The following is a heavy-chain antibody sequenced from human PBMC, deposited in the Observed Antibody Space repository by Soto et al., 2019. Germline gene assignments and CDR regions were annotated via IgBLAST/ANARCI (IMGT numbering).Heavy chain of an antibody. CDR3: AKAYCSGSSCSPDY. CDR1: GFTFDDYG. D-gene: IGHD1-26*01. Sequence: EVQVVESGGGLVQPGRSLRLSCLGSGFTFDDYGMQWVRQAPGKGLEWVSGICWNSGRIGYADSVKGRFTISRDNAKNSLYLQMNSLRGDDTAFYYCAKAYCSGSSCSPDYWGQGTLVTVSP. J-gene: IGHJ4*02. CDR2: ICWNSGRI. V-gene: IGHV3-9*01.